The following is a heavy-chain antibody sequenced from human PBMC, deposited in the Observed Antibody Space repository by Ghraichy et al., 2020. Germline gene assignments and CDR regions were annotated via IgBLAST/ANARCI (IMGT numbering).Heavy chain of an antibody. Sequence: SQTLSLTCAISGDSVSSNSAAWNWIRQSPSRGLEWLGRTYYRSKWYNVYELFVKSRITINPDTSKNQFSLQLNSVTPEDTAVYYCVRAVIGTTRYFQHWGQGTLVTVSS. CDR3: VRAVIGTTRYFQH. CDR2: TYYRSKWYN. J-gene: IGHJ1*01. CDR1: GDSVSSNSAA. D-gene: IGHD1-7*01. V-gene: IGHV6-1*01.